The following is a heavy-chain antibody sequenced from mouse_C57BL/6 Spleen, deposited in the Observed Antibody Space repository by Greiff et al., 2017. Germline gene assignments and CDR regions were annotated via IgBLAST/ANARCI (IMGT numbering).Heavy chain of an antibody. CDR2: IYPGDGDT. D-gene: IGHD4-1*01. Sequence: VQLQQSGAELVKPGASVKISCKASGYAFSSYSMNWVKQRPGKGLEWIGKIYPGDGDTNYNGKFKGKATLTADKSSNTAYMQLSSLTSEDSAVYFCARWSLELGRYFDYWGQGTTLTVSS. CDR3: ARWSLELGRYFDY. V-gene: IGHV1-80*01. CDR1: GYAFSSYS. J-gene: IGHJ2*01.